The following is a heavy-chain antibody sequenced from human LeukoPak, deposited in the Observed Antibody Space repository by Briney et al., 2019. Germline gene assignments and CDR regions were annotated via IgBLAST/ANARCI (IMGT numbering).Heavy chain of an antibody. CDR3: AKTFPYGTTWYGFCDY. J-gene: IGHJ4*02. D-gene: IGHD3-3*01. CDR2: ITTSGGST. V-gene: IGHV3-23*01. Sequence: PGGSLRLSCAGSGFPFSNNVMTWVRQAPGRGLDWLSAITTSGGSTYYADSVKGRITSSRYNSKNTLYLQMNSLRADDTAVYYCAKTFPYGTTWYGFCDYWGQGALVTVSS. CDR1: GFPFSNNV.